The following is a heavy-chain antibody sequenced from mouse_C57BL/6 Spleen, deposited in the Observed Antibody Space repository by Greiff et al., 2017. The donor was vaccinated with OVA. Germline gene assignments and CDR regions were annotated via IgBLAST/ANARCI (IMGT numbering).Heavy chain of an antibody. J-gene: IGHJ4*01. CDR3: ARDLTGTGAMDY. CDR1: GFTFSDYY. Sequence: VKLVESEGGLVQPGSSMKLSCTASGFTFSDYYMAWVRQVPEKGLEWVANINYDGSSTYYLDSLKSRFIISRDNAKNILYLQMSSLKSEDTATYYCARDLTGTGAMDYWGQGTSVTVSS. D-gene: IGHD4-1*01. V-gene: IGHV5-16*01. CDR2: INYDGSST.